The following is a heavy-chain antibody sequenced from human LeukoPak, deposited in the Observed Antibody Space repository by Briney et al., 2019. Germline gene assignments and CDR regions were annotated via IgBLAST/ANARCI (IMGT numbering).Heavy chain of an antibody. J-gene: IGHJ4*02. CDR1: GFTFSSYG. V-gene: IGHV3-30*18. CDR3: AKDRYYESSGFYYGLDY. D-gene: IGHD3-22*01. Sequence: PGGSLRLSCAASGFTFSSYGIHWVRQAPGKGLEWVAVISFDGSIKYYADSVKGRITISRDNSENTVSLQMNSLRAEDTAVYYCAKDRYYESSGFYYGLDYWGQGTLVAVSS. CDR2: ISFDGSIK.